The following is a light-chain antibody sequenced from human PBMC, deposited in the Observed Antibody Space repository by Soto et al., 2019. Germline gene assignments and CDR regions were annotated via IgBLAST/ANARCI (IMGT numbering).Light chain of an antibody. CDR2: NND. V-gene: IGLV1-44*01. CDR3: AAWDDSLNGWV. J-gene: IGLJ3*02. Sequence: QSVLTQPPSASGTPGQRVTISCSGSSSNIGSNTVNWYHQLPGTAPKLLIYNNDQRPSGVPDRFSGSKSSTSASLAISGLQSEDEADYYCAAWDDSLNGWVFGGGTKLTVL. CDR1: SSNIGSNT.